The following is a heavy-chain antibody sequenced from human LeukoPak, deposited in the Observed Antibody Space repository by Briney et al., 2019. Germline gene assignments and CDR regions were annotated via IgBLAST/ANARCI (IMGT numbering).Heavy chain of an antibody. V-gene: IGHV3-33*01. CDR3: ARHYYGSGSYYNGSDY. CDR2: IWYDGSNK. Sequence: GRSLRLSCAASGFTFSSYGMHWVRQAPGKGPEWVAVIWYDGSNKYYADSVKVRFTISRDNSKNTLYLQMNSLRAEDTAVYYCARHYYGSGSYYNGSDYWGQGTLVTVSS. CDR1: GFTFSSYG. D-gene: IGHD3-10*01. J-gene: IGHJ4*02.